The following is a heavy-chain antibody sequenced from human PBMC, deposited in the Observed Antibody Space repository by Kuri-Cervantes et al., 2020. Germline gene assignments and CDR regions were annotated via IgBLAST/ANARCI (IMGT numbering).Heavy chain of an antibody. CDR2: INSDGSST. CDR1: GFTFSSYW. Sequence: GESLKISCAASGFTFSSYWMHWVRQAPGKGLVWVSRINSDGSSTSYADSVKGRFTISRDNSKNKLYLQMNSLRAEDTAVYYCVRDYQNFWGQGTLVTVSS. CDR3: VRDYQNF. J-gene: IGHJ4*02. D-gene: IGHD2-2*01. V-gene: IGHV3-74*01.